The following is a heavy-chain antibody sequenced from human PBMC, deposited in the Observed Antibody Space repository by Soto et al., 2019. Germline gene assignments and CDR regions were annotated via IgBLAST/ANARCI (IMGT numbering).Heavy chain of an antibody. J-gene: IGHJ2*01. Sequence: SETLSLTCTVSGGSISSSSYYWGWIRQPPGKGLEWIGSIYYSGSTYYNPSLKSRVTISVDTSKNQFSLKLSSVTAADTAVYYCARHVAAAGPVYWYFDLWGRGTLVTVSS. D-gene: IGHD6-13*01. CDR3: ARHVAAAGPVYWYFDL. CDR1: GGSISSSSYY. V-gene: IGHV4-39*01. CDR2: IYYSGST.